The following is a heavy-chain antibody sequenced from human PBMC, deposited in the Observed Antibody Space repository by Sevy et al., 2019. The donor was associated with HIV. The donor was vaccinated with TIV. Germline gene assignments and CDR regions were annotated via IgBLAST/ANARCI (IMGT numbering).Heavy chain of an antibody. V-gene: IGHV3-74*01. CDR2: INSDGSST. D-gene: IGHD3-22*01. CDR1: GFTFSSYW. J-gene: IGHJ3*02. Sequence: GGSLRLSCAASGFTFSSYWMHWVRQAPGKGLVWVSRINSDGSSTSYADSVKGRFTISRDNAKNTLYLQMNSLRAEDTAVYYCARDPSVTMIVVGGAFDIWGQGTMVTVSS. CDR3: ARDPSVTMIVVGGAFDI.